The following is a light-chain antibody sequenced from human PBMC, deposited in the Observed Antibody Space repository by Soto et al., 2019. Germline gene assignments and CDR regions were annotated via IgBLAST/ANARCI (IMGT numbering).Light chain of an antibody. J-gene: IGKJ1*01. Sequence: DIQMTQSPSSLSASVGDRVSISCRASQSISSYLNWYQQKPGRAPRLLIYAASSLQTEVPSRFSGSGSGTDFTLTISSLQPEDFATYYCQQSSSTDWTFGQGTKVEIK. CDR1: QSISSY. CDR2: AAS. V-gene: IGKV1-39*01. CDR3: QQSSSTDWT.